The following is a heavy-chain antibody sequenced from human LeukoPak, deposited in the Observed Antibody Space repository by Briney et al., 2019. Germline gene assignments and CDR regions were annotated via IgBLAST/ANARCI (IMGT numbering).Heavy chain of an antibody. Sequence: ASVKVSCKASGYTFSGSYIHWVRQAPGQGLEWLGRINPNSGDANYAQNLHGRVTMTRDTSITTAYMELNSLTSDDTAVYFCARSAEHCNNGVCFTDYYMDVWGKGTTVTVSS. CDR3: ARSAEHCNNGVCFTDYYMDV. J-gene: IGHJ6*03. CDR2: INPNSGDA. D-gene: IGHD2-8*01. CDR1: GYTFSGSY. V-gene: IGHV1-2*06.